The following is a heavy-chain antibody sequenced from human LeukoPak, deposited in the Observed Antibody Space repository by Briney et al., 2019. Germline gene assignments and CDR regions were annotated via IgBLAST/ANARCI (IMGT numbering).Heavy chain of an antibody. CDR1: GYIFTSYD. D-gene: IGHD7-27*01. CDR2: MSPNSGDT. Sequence: ASVKVSCKASGYIFTSYDFNWVRQATGQRPEWMGWMSPNSGDTGYAQKFQDRVTMTRNTSISTAYMELSSLRSDDTAVYYCARGPPNWGYDYWGPGTLVTVSS. J-gene: IGHJ4*02. CDR3: ARGPPNWGYDY. V-gene: IGHV1-8*01.